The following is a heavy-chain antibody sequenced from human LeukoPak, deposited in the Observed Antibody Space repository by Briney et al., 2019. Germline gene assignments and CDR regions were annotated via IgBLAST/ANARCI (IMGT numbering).Heavy chain of an antibody. Sequence: GGSLRLSCAASGFTFSNYAIHWVRQAPGKGLEWVAVISYDGSNKYYADSVKGRFTISRDNSKNTLYLQMNSLRADDTAVYYCARGHADYDILTGYYTMDWFDPWGQGTLVTVSS. J-gene: IGHJ5*02. CDR2: ISYDGSNK. D-gene: IGHD3-9*01. V-gene: IGHV3-30*04. CDR1: GFTFSNYA. CDR3: ARGHADYDILTGYYTMDWFDP.